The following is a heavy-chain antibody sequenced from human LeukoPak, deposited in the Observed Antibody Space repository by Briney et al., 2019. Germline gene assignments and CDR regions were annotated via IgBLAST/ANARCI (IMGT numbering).Heavy chain of an antibody. J-gene: IGHJ6*03. CDR2: IYYSGST. V-gene: IGHV4-39*07. CDR1: GGSISSGTYY. Sequence: SETLSLTCTVSGGSISSGTYYWGWIRQPPGKGLEWIGSIYYSGSTYYNPSLRSRVTISVDTSKNQFSLRLGSVTAADTAVYYCTRAASSGPLFTYHMDVWGKGTTVTVSS. CDR3: TRAASSGPLFTYHMDV. D-gene: IGHD3-22*01.